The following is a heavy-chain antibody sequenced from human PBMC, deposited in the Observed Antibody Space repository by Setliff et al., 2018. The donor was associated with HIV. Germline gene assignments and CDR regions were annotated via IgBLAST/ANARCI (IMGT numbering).Heavy chain of an antibody. Sequence: SETLSLTCTVSGGSISSGSYYWSWIRQPAGKGLEWIGHIYTSGSTNYNPSLKSRVTISVDTSKNQFSLKLSSVTAADTAVYYCARDQGELLHYYYYGMDVWGQGTTVTVSS. D-gene: IGHD1-26*01. J-gene: IGHJ6*02. CDR2: IYTSGST. V-gene: IGHV4-61*09. CDR3: ARDQGELLHYYYYGMDV. CDR1: GGSISSGSYY.